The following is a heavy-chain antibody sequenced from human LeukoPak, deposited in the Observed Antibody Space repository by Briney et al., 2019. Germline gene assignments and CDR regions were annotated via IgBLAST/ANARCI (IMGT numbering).Heavy chain of an antibody. Sequence: SETLSLTCTVSGGSISSSDYYWGWIRQPPGTGLEWIGSIYYSGSTYYNPSLKSRLSISIDTSKNQFSLNLRSVTAADTAVYYCARERWDLWFGELHDAFDIWGQGTMVTVSS. V-gene: IGHV4-39*07. CDR1: GGSISSSDYY. CDR2: IYYSGST. J-gene: IGHJ3*02. D-gene: IGHD3-10*01. CDR3: ARERWDLWFGELHDAFDI.